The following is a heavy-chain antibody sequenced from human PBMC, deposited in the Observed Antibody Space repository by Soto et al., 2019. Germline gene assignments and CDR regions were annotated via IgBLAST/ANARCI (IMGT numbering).Heavy chain of an antibody. J-gene: IGHJ6*02. CDR2: ISYDGSNK. CDR3: ARDRPAVAGVGYYGMDV. CDR1: GFTFSSYA. V-gene: IGHV3-30-3*01. D-gene: IGHD6-19*01. Sequence: GGSLRLSCAASGFTFSSYAMHWVRQAPGKGLEWVAVISYDGSNKYYADSVKGRFTISRDNSKNTLYLQMNSLRAEDTAVYYCARDRPAVAGVGYYGMDVWGQGTTVTVSS.